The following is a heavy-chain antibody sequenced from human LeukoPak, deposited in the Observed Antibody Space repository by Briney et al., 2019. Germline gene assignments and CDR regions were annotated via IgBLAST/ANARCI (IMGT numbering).Heavy chain of an antibody. J-gene: IGHJ4*02. Sequence: GGSLRLSCAASGFTISSYGMHWVRQAPGKGLEWAAFIRYDGSNKYYADSVKGRFTISRDNSKNTLYLQMNSLRAEDTAVYYCAKDLMIVVVTPGYWGQGTLVTVSS. CDR2: IRYDGSNK. CDR3: AKDLMIVVVTPGY. V-gene: IGHV3-30*02. CDR1: GFTISSYG. D-gene: IGHD3-22*01.